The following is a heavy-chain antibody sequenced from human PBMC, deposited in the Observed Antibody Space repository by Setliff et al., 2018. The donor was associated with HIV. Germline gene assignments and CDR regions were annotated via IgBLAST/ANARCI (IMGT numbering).Heavy chain of an antibody. V-gene: IGHV1-18*01. CDR3: ATDPGYSSTWYSESFQH. Sequence: ASVKVSCKASGGSFSSYAISWVRQTPGRGLEWMAWINVGNGNTKTAQKFQGRLTMTEDTSTDTAYMELSSLRSDDTAMYYCATDPGYSSTWYSESFQHWGQGTVVTVSS. CDR2: INVGNGNT. CDR1: GGSFSSYA. D-gene: IGHD6-13*01. J-gene: IGHJ1*01.